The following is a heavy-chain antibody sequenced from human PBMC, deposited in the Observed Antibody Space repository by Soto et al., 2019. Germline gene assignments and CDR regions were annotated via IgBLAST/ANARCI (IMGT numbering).Heavy chain of an antibody. CDR3: AREASERYCSGGSCQYYFDY. D-gene: IGHD2-15*01. J-gene: IGHJ4*02. Sequence: SETLSLTCAVYGGSFSGYYWSWIRQPPGKGLEWIGEINHSGSTNYNPSPKSRVTISVDTSKNQFSLKLSSVTAADTAVYYCAREASERYCSGGSCQYYFDYWGQGTLVTVSS. CDR1: GGSFSGYY. CDR2: INHSGST. V-gene: IGHV4-34*01.